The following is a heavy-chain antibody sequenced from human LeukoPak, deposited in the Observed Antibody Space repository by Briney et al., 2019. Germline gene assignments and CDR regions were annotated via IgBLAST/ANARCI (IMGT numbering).Heavy chain of an antibody. J-gene: IGHJ4*02. CDR3: ARDEHGDFQGFDY. CDR2: IHYRGTT. CDR1: GASINSYY. V-gene: IGHV4-59*13. D-gene: IGHD4-17*01. Sequence: TLSLTCNVSGASINSYYWNWIRQSPGQGLEWLGNIHYRGTTNYNPSLKSRVTLSLDTSKSQFALKMTSVTAADTAVYYCARDEHGDFQGFDYWGQGTRVTVSS.